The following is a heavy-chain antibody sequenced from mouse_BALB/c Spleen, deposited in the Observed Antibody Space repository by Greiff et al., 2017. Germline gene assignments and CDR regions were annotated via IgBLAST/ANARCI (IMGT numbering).Heavy chain of an antibody. Sequence: QVQLKQSGAELVRPGSSVKISCKASGYAFSSYWMNWVKQRPGQGLEWIGQIYPGDGDTNYNGKFKGKATLTADKSSSTAYMQLSSLTSEDSAVYFCARGDGNPYYYAMDYWGQGTPVTVSS. CDR3: ARGDGNPYYYAMDY. J-gene: IGHJ4*01. CDR2: IYPGDGDT. CDR1: GYAFSSYW. D-gene: IGHD2-1*01. V-gene: IGHV1-80*01.